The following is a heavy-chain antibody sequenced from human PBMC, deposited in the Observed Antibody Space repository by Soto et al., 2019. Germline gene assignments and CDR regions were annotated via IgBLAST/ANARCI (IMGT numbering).Heavy chain of an antibody. CDR3: ARDHGYYDILTGYYNYYGMDV. D-gene: IGHD3-9*01. V-gene: IGHV3-33*01. Sequence: GGSLRLSCAASGFTFSSYGMHWVRQAPGKGLEWVAVIWYDGSNKYYADSVKGRFTISRDNAKNSLYLQMNSLRAEDTAVYYCARDHGYYDILTGYYNYYGMDVWGQGTTVTVSS. CDR2: IWYDGSNK. J-gene: IGHJ6*02. CDR1: GFTFSSYG.